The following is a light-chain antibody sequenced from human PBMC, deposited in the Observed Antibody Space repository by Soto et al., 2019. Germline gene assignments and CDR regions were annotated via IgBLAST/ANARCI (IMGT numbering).Light chain of an antibody. CDR1: SSDVGGYNY. CDR2: DVS. V-gene: IGLV2-14*03. CDR3: SSYTTNSTVL. J-gene: IGLJ2*01. Sequence: QSALTQPASVSGSPGQSITISCTGTSSDVGGYNYVSWYQQHPGKAPKLIISDVSYRPSGVSNRFSGSKSGNTASLTVSGLQAEDEADYYCSSYTTNSTVLFGGGTKLTVL.